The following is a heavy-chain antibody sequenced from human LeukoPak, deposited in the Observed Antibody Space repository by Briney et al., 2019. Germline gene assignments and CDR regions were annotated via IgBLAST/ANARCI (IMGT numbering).Heavy chain of an antibody. J-gene: IGHJ4*02. CDR2: ISYDGSNK. V-gene: IGHV3-30*03. Sequence: SGGSLRLSCAASGFTFSSYGMHWVRQAPGKGLEWVAVISYDGSNKYYADSVKGRFTISRDNSKNTLYLQMNSLRAEDTAVYYCARDPPTITLAGNGNDYWGQGTLVTVSS. CDR3: ARDPPTITLAGNGNDY. D-gene: IGHD6-19*01. CDR1: GFTFSSYG.